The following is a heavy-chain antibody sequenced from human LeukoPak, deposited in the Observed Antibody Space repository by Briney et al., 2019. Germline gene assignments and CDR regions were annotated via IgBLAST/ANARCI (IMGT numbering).Heavy chain of an antibody. J-gene: IGHJ4*02. CDR1: GYTLTELS. Sequence: ASVKVSXKVSGYTLTELSMHWVRQAPGKGLEWMGGFDPEDGETIYAQKFQGRVTMTEDTSTDTAYMELSSLRSGDTAVYYCATAIFGVVTKPYYFDYWGQGTLVTVSS. CDR2: FDPEDGET. V-gene: IGHV1-24*01. CDR3: ATAIFGVVTKPYYFDY. D-gene: IGHD3-3*01.